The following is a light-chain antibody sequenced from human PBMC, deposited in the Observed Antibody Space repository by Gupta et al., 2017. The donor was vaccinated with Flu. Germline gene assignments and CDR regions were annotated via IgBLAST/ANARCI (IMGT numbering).Light chain of an antibody. V-gene: IGLV1-44*01. J-gene: IGLJ3*02. CDR3: AAWDDSLSAKV. Sequence: STSNIGTNPVNWFQQLPGAAPKLIIYTDNQRPSGVPDRFSGSKSGTSASLAISGLQSEDEADYYCAAWDDSLSAKVFGGGTRLSVL. CDR2: TDN. CDR1: TSNIGTNP.